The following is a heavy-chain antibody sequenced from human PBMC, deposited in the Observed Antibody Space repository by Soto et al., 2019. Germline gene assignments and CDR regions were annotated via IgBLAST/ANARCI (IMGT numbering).Heavy chain of an antibody. Sequence: VQLLESGGGLVQPGGSLRLSCVASGFTFSDSAMSWVRQAPGKGLKWVSAISGSGGGTYYADSVKGRFTISRDRSGNTMYLQMNSLTVEDTAVYYCAKYGSGTYYNVGLDGLDVWGQGTTVTISS. CDR2: ISGSGGGT. D-gene: IGHD3-10*01. CDR3: AKYGSGTYYNVGLDGLDV. J-gene: IGHJ6*02. V-gene: IGHV3-23*01. CDR1: GFTFSDSA.